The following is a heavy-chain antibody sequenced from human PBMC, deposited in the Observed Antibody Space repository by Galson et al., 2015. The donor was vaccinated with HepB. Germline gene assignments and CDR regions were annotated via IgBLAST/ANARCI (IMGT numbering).Heavy chain of an antibody. V-gene: IGHV3-30-3*01. CDR2: ISYDGSNK. Sequence: SLRLSCAASGFTFSSYAMHWVRQAPGKGLEWVAVISYDGSNKYYADSVKGRFTISRDNSKSTLYLQMNSLRAEDTAVYYCARDKIVVQYYFDYWGQGTLVTVSS. CDR1: GFTFSSYA. CDR3: ARDKIVVQYYFDY. J-gene: IGHJ4*02. D-gene: IGHD2-21*01.